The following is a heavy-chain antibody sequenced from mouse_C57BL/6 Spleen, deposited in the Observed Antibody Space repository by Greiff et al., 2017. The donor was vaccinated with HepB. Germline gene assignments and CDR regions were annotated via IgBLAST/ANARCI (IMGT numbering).Heavy chain of an antibody. J-gene: IGHJ2*01. Sequence: VQLQQSGPGLVKPSQSLSLTCSVTGYSITSGYYWNWIRQFPGNKLEWMGYISYDGSNNYNPSLKNRISITRDTSKNQFFLKLNSVTTEDTATYYCARDITTVVATRYFDYWGQGTTLTVSS. CDR3: ARDITTVVATRYFDY. CDR2: ISYDGSN. D-gene: IGHD1-1*01. CDR1: GYSITSGYY. V-gene: IGHV3-6*01.